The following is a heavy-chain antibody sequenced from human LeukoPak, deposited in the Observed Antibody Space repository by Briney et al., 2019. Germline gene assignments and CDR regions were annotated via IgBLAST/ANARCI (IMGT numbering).Heavy chain of an antibody. CDR1: GFTVSSNY. Sequence: PGGSLRLSCAASGFTVSSNYMSWVRQAPGKGLEWVSVIYSGGSTYYADSVKGRFTISRDNSKNTLYLQMNSLRAEDTAVYYCAREWEAAAGYFDYWGQGTLVTVSS. D-gene: IGHD6-13*01. V-gene: IGHV3-66*01. CDR2: IYSGGST. CDR3: AREWEAAAGYFDY. J-gene: IGHJ4*02.